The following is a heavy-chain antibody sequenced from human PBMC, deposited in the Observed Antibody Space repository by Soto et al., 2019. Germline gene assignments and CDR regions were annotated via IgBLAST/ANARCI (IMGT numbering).Heavy chain of an antibody. CDR3: ARDRDYDILTGYLYYYGMDV. D-gene: IGHD3-9*01. CDR2: INSDGSST. J-gene: IGHJ6*02. Sequence: GSLRLSCAASGFTFSSYWMHWVRQAPGKGLVWVSRINSDGSSTSYADSVKGRFTISRDNAKNTLYLQMNSLRAEDTAVYYCARDRDYDILTGYLYYYGMDVWGQGTTVTVSS. CDR1: GFTFSSYW. V-gene: IGHV3-74*01.